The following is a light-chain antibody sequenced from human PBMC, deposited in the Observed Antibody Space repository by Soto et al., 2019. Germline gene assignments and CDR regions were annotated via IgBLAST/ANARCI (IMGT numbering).Light chain of an antibody. CDR1: HSDVGNYNL. CDR3: CSYVGSSTLV. CDR2: EVT. V-gene: IGLV2-23*02. J-gene: IGLJ2*01. Sequence: QSALTQPASVSGSPGQSITISCTGTHSDVGNYNLVSWYQQHPGKAPKFLIYEVTKRPSGVSNRSSGSKSGNTASLTISGLQAEDEADYYCCSYVGSSTLVFGGGTEVTVL.